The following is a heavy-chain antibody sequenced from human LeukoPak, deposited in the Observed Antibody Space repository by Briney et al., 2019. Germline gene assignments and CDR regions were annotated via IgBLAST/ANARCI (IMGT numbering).Heavy chain of an antibody. Sequence: ASVKVSCKASGYTFTSYGISWVRQAPGQGLEWMGWISAYNGNTNYAQKLQGRVTMTTDTSTSTAYMELRSLRSDDTAVYYCARVNGVRGVIYYYGMDVWGQGTTVTVSS. J-gene: IGHJ6*02. V-gene: IGHV1-18*01. CDR1: GYTFTSYG. CDR3: ARVNGVRGVIYYYGMDV. D-gene: IGHD3-10*01. CDR2: ISAYNGNT.